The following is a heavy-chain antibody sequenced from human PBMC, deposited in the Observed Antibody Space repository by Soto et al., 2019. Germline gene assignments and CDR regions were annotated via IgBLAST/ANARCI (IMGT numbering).Heavy chain of an antibody. V-gene: IGHV4-31*03. CDR3: AKTAKYHSQFDP. D-gene: IGHD2-15*01. J-gene: IGHJ5*02. Sequence: QVQLQESGPGLVKPSQTLSLTCTVSGGSISSGGYYWSWILQHPGTGLEWIGYIYYSGSTYYDPTPKRRVTISVDTSKNPFAPKLSSVTAADTAVYYCAKTAKYHSQFDPWGQGTLLTVSS. CDR1: GGSISSGGYY. CDR2: IYYSGST.